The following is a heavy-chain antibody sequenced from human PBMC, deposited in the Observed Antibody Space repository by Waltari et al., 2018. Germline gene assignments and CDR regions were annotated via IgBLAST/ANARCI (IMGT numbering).Heavy chain of an antibody. V-gene: IGHV4-59*01. CDR1: GGSISSYY. J-gene: IGHJ3*02. CDR2: IYYSGST. CDR3: ARPMGYYGSGPTDAFDI. D-gene: IGHD3-10*01. Sequence: QVQLQESGPGLVKPSETLSLTCTVSGGSISSYYWSWIRQPPGKGLEWIGYIYYSGSTTYNPSLKSRVTISVDTSKNQFSLKLSSVTAADTAVYYCARPMGYYGSGPTDAFDIWGQGTMVTVSS.